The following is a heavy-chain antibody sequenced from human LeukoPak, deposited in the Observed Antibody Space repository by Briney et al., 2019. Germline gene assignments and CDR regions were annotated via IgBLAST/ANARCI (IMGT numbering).Heavy chain of an antibody. Sequence: GASVKVSCKASGYTFTGYYLHWVRQAPGQGLEGMGWINPNSGGTNYAQKFQGRVTMTRDTSISTAYMELSRLRSDDTAVYYCARNKLVGATHTYDALDIWGQGTMVTVSS. CDR2: INPNSGGT. CDR3: ARNKLVGATHTYDALDI. CDR1: GYTFTGYY. J-gene: IGHJ3*02. D-gene: IGHD1-26*01. V-gene: IGHV1-2*02.